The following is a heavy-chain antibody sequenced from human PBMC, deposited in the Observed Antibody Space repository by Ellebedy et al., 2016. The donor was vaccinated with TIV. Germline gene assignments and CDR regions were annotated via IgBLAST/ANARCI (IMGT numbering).Heavy chain of an antibody. CDR1: AFTFSTYW. D-gene: IGHD3-3*01. CDR3: ARQSSGPYSLTFDY. CDR2: IKQDGSDK. V-gene: IGHV3-7*01. J-gene: IGHJ4*02. Sequence: GGSLRLXXAASAFTFSTYWMSWVRQAPGKGLEWVASIKQDGSDKYYVDSVKGRFTISRDNAKNSLYLQMNTLRAEDTAVYYCARQSSGPYSLTFDYWGQGTLVTVSS.